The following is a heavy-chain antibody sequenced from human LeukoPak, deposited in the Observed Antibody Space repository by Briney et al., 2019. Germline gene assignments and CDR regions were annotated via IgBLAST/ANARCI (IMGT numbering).Heavy chain of an antibody. J-gene: IGHJ4*02. Sequence: PSETLSLTCTVSGGSISGSTYSWGWIRQPPGKGLEWIGSIYYSGSTYYNPSLKSRVTISVDTSKNQFSLKLSSVTAADTAVYYCARGGYDTLSSFDYWGQGTLVTVSS. D-gene: IGHD3-9*01. CDR1: GGSISGSTYS. CDR2: IYYSGST. V-gene: IGHV4-39*07. CDR3: ARGGYDTLSSFDY.